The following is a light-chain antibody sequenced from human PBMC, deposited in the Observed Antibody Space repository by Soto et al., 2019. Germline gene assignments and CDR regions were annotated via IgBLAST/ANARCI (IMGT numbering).Light chain of an antibody. CDR1: QSISSW. CDR2: DAS. Sequence: DIQMTQSPSTLAASVGDRVTITCRARQSISSWLAWYQQKPGKAPKLLIYDASSLESGVPSRFSGSGSGTEFTLTISSLQPDDFATYYCQQYNKAWTFGQGTKVEIK. V-gene: IGKV1-5*01. J-gene: IGKJ1*01. CDR3: QQYNKAWT.